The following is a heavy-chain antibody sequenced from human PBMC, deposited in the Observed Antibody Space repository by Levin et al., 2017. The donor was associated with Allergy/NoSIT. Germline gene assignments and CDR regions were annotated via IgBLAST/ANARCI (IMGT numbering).Heavy chain of an antibody. D-gene: IGHD6-13*01. Sequence: GGSLRLSCAASGFTFSSYWMHWVRQAPGKWLVWVSRINSDGRSTNYVDSVKGRFTISRDNAKNTLYLQMDSLRAEDTAVYYCARGMGAAASNWFDPWGQGTLVTVSS. CDR1: GFTFSSYW. CDR3: ARGMGAAASNWFDP. J-gene: IGHJ5*02. V-gene: IGHV3-74*01. CDR2: INSDGRST.